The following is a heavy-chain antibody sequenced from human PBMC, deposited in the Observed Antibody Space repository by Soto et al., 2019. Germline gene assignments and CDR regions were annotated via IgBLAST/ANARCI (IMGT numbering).Heavy chain of an antibody. CDR2: VKSKNDGGTT. Sequence: GGSLRLSCAASGFTFSTASINSVRQAPWKGLEWVSRVKSKNDGGTTDFAAPVKGRFAISRDDSKNMVCLEMNSLQTEDTAIYYCTTDSYITSIIVRFDYWGHGTLVTVSS. V-gene: IGHV3-15*07. CDR1: GFTFSTAS. J-gene: IGHJ4*01. D-gene: IGHD3-22*01. CDR3: TTDSYITSIIVRFDY.